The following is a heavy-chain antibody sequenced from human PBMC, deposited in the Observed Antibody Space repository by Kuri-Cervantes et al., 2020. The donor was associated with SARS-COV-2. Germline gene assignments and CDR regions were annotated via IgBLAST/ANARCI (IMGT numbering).Heavy chain of an antibody. J-gene: IGHJ4*02. CDR3: ARDSLSGWPDD. V-gene: IGHV4-39*07. Sequence: ESLKISCTVSGGSISSSSYYWGWIRQPPGKGLEWIGSIYYSGSTNYNPSPKSRVTISVDTSKSQFSLKLSSVTAADTAVYYCARDSLSGWPDDWGQGTLVTVSS. CDR2: IYYSGST. CDR1: GGSISSSSYY. D-gene: IGHD6-19*01.